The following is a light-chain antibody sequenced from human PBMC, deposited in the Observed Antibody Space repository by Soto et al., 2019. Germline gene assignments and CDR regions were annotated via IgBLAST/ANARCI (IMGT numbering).Light chain of an antibody. CDR1: SSDIGGYNY. J-gene: IGLJ2*01. Sequence: QSALTQPASVSGSPGQSITISCAGTSSDIGGYNYVSWYQQHPAKAPKLMIYGVSTRHSGVSYRVSGSKSGNRASLTISRPQAEDEAEYVCYSSRSSSSSFEVFGTGTKLTVL. V-gene: IGLV2-14*03. CDR3: YSSRSSSSSFEV. CDR2: GVS.